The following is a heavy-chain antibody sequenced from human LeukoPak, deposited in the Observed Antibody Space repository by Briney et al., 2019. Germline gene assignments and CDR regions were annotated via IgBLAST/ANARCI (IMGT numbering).Heavy chain of an antibody. J-gene: IGHJ4*02. D-gene: IGHD3-3*01. CDR2: ISYGGSNK. CDR3: ARPGITIFGVVNFYFDY. CDR1: GFTFSSYG. V-gene: IGHV3-30*03. Sequence: GRSLRLSCAASGFTFSSYGMHWVRQAPGKGLEWVAVISYGGSNKYYADSVKGRFTISRDNSKNTLYLQMNSLRAEDTAVYYCARPGITIFGVVNFYFDYWGQGTLVTVSS.